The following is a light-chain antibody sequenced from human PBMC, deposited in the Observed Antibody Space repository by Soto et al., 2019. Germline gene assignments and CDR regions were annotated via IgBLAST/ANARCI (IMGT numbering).Light chain of an antibody. Sequence: AIQVTQSPSSLSASVGDRVTITCRASQGIRNNLGWYQQKPGKAPKLLIYAASILQSGVPSRFSGSGSGTDFTLTISSLQPEDFATDYCLQEINYPYIFGQGTKLEIK. CDR1: QGIRNN. CDR3: LQEINYPYI. V-gene: IGKV1-6*01. J-gene: IGKJ2*01. CDR2: AAS.